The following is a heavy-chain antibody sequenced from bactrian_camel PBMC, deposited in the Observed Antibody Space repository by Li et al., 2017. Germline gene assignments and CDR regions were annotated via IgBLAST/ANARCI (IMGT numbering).Heavy chain of an antibody. V-gene: IGHV3S40*01. CDR3: VRSGPGAIIATAGGFGY. CDR1: GFTFSSYD. Sequence: VQLVESGGGLMQPWGSLRLSCAASGFTFSSYDMSWVRQAPGKGLEWVSWISDDGVTTAYGDSVKGRFTISRDNAKNTVYLQRNSLKPEDTAVYYCVRSGPGAIIATAGGFGYWGQGTQVTVS. D-gene: IGHD4*01. CDR2: ISDDGVTT. J-gene: IGHJ6*01.